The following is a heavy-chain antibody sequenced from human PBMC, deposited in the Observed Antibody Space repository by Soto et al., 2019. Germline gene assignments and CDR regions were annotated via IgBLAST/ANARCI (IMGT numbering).Heavy chain of an antibody. CDR1: GFSLSNARMG. D-gene: IGHD6-19*01. Sequence: QVTLKESGPVLVKPTETLTLTCTVSGFSLSNARMGVSWIRQPPGKALEWLAHIFSNDEKSYSTSLKSRHTISKDTSKSQVVLTMTNMDPVDTATYYCARIRRWVAVAGTWAFDIWGQGTMVTVSS. J-gene: IGHJ3*02. CDR3: ARIRRWVAVAGTWAFDI. CDR2: IFSNDEK. V-gene: IGHV2-26*01.